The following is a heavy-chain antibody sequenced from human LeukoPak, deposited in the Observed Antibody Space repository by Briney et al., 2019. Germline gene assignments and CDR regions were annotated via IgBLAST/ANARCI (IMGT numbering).Heavy chain of an antibody. CDR2: ISGSGGST. CDR3: AKDRHAPGRYCSSTSCFPFDS. V-gene: IGHV3-23*01. CDR1: GFTFSRYW. Sequence: GGSLRLSCVASGFTFSRYWMHWVRQAPGKGLEWVSGISGSGGSTYYADSVKGRFTISRDNTKNTLYLQMNSLRAEDTAVYYCAKDRHAPGRYCSSTSCFPFDSWGQGTLVTVSS. J-gene: IGHJ5*01. D-gene: IGHD2-2*01.